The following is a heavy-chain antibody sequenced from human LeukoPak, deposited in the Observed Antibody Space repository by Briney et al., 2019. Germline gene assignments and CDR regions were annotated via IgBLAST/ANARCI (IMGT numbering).Heavy chain of an antibody. CDR3: ARAQPPRYYYGSGSYYKHSHYYFDY. J-gene: IGHJ4*02. CDR2: IYSGGST. CDR1: GLTVSSNY. D-gene: IGHD3-10*01. V-gene: IGHV3-53*01. Sequence: PGGSLRLSCAASGLTVSSNYMNWVRQAPGKGLEWVSVIYSGGSTYYADSVKGRFTISRDNSKNTLYLQMNSLRAEDTAVYYCARAQPPRYYYGSGSYYKHSHYYFDYWGQGTLVTVSS.